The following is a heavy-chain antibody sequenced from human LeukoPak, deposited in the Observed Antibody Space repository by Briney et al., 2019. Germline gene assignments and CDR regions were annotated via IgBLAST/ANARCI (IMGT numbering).Heavy chain of an antibody. Sequence: SETPSLTCTVSGGSISSYYWSWIRQPPGKGLEWIGYIYYSGSTNYNPSLRSRVTISVDTSKNQFSLKLSSVTAADTAVYYCARGIPYYYDSSGYPTAAFDIWGQGTMVTVSS. CDR2: IYYSGST. CDR3: ARGIPYYYDSSGYPTAAFDI. CDR1: GGSISSYY. J-gene: IGHJ3*02. D-gene: IGHD3-22*01. V-gene: IGHV4-59*08.